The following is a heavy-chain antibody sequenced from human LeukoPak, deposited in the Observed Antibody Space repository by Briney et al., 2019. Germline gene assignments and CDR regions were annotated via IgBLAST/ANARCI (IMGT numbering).Heavy chain of an antibody. Sequence: GGSLRLSCAASGFTFSSYAMHWVRQAPGKGLEWVAVISYDGSNKYYADSVKGRFTISRDNSQNTLYLQMNSLRAEDTAVYYCARGSGGYYYFDYWGQGTLVTVSS. CDR3: ARGSGGYYYFDY. J-gene: IGHJ4*02. CDR1: GFTFSSYA. CDR2: ISYDGSNK. V-gene: IGHV3-30*04. D-gene: IGHD3-22*01.